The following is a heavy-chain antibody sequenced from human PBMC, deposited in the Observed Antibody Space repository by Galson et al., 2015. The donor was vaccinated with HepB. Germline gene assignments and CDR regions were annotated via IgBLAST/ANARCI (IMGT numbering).Heavy chain of an antibody. Sequence: SLRLSCAASGFTFGDYAMSWFRQAPGKGLEWVGFIRSKAYGGTTEYAASVKGRFTISRDDSKSIAYLQMNSLKTEDTAVYYCTREGVAAAWWVNDAFDIWGQGTMVTVSS. CDR1: GFTFGDYA. CDR3: TREGVAAAWWVNDAFDI. J-gene: IGHJ3*02. CDR2: IRSKAYGGTT. V-gene: IGHV3-49*03. D-gene: IGHD6-13*01.